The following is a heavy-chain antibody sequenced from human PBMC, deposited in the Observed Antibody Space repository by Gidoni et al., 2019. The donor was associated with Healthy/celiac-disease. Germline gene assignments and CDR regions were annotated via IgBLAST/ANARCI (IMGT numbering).Heavy chain of an antibody. D-gene: IGHD5-12*01. CDR3: ARVRGYDVFPLDV. J-gene: IGHJ6*02. CDR1: GDSINIYY. V-gene: IGHV4-59*01. CDR2: IYYGGST. Sequence: QVPLQESGPGLVKPSETLSLTCTVSGDSINIYYWSWIRQPPGKGLEWIGHIYYGGSTNYNPSLKSRVTISVDTSKNQFSLKLTSVTAADTAVYYCARVRGYDVFPLDVWGQGTTVTVSS.